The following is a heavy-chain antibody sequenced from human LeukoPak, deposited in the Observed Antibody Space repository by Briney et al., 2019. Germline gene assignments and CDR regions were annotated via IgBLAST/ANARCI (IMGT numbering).Heavy chain of an antibody. CDR2: ISPGGGIT. J-gene: IGHJ1*01. CDR3: AKDDAWGRYKD. Sequence: GSLRLSCAASGFTFSSYAMSWVRQAPGKGLEWVSGISPGGGITYYTDSVKGRFTISRDNSKNTVSLQMNSLRDEDTAVYYCAKDDAWGRYKDWGQGTLVTVSS. V-gene: IGHV3-23*01. D-gene: IGHD3-16*01. CDR1: GFTFSSYA.